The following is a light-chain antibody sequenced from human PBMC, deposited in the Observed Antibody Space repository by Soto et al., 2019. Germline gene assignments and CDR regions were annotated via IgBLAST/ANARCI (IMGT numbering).Light chain of an antibody. CDR3: QQGHTLPYT. CDR2: ASS. Sequence: DIQMTQSPSSLSSSIGDRVTITCRASQNIRNYLNWYQQKPGQVPNLQIYASSSLRDGVPSRFRGSGSGTEFTLTISSLQPEDFATYSCQQGHTLPYTFGQGTNLGI. J-gene: IGKJ2*01. CDR1: QNIRNY. V-gene: IGKV1-39*01.